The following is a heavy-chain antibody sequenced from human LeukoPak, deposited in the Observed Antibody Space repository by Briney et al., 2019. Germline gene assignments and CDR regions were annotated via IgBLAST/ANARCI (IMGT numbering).Heavy chain of an antibody. CDR2: INPKSGGT. D-gene: IGHD3-10*01. CDR1: GYTFTGYY. Sequence: ASVKVSCKASGYTFTGYYMHWVRQAPGQGLQWMGWINPKSGGTSYAQKFQGRVTMTRDTSISTAYMELSRLRSDDTAVYYCARDRTTMIRGVTLPLNYFDSWGQGTLVTVSS. V-gene: IGHV1-2*02. J-gene: IGHJ4*02. CDR3: ARDRTTMIRGVTLPLNYFDS.